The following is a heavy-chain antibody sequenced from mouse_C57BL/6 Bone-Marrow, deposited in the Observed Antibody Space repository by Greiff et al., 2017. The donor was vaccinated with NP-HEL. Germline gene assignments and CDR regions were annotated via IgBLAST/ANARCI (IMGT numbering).Heavy chain of an antibody. CDR1: GFNIKDYY. Sequence: VQLQQSGAELVKPGASVKLSCTASGFNIKDYYMHWVKQRTEQGLEWIGRIVPEDGETKSAPKFPGKATIPADTSSNTAYLQLRSLTSEDTAVYDCAMDGNYRYFDYWGQGTTLTVSS. CDR2: IVPEDGET. J-gene: IGHJ2*01. CDR3: AMDGNYRYFDY. D-gene: IGHD2-1*01. V-gene: IGHV14-2*01.